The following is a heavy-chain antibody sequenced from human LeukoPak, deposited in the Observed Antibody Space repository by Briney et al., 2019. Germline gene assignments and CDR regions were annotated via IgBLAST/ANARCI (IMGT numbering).Heavy chain of an antibody. D-gene: IGHD6-25*01. Sequence: TSETLSLTCTVSGYAISSGYYWGWIRQTPGKGLEWIARIYHDGSTHYNPSLKSRATMSVGTSKNDFSLRLSSVTAADTAISYCVRDSSGTLAFDIWGQGTMVTVSS. J-gene: IGHJ3*02. CDR2: IYHDGST. CDR3: VRDSSGTLAFDI. CDR1: GYAISSGYY. V-gene: IGHV4-38-2*02.